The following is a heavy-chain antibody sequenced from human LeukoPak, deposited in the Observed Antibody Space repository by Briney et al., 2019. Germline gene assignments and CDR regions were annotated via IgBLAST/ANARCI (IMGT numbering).Heavy chain of an antibody. V-gene: IGHV4-34*01. CDR3: ASMYYNFWSGYSYYYYYYGMDV. Sequence: SETLSLTCAVYGGSFSGYYWSWIREPPGKGLEWMGEINHSGSTNYNPSLKSRVTISVDTSKNQFSLKLSSVTAADTAVYYCASMYYNFWSGYSYYYYYYGMDVWGQGTTVTVSS. CDR2: INHSGST. D-gene: IGHD3-3*01. J-gene: IGHJ6*02. CDR1: GGSFSGYY.